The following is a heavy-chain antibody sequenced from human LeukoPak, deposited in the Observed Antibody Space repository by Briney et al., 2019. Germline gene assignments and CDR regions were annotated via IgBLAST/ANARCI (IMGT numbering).Heavy chain of an antibody. CDR2: ISWNSGSI. CDR1: GFTFDDYA. Sequence: GRSLRLSCAASGFTFDDYAMHWVRQAPGKGLEWVSGISWNSGSIGYADSVKGRFTISRDNAKNSLYLQMNSLRAEDTALYYCAKQSGYERYFDYWGQGTLVTVSS. J-gene: IGHJ4*02. D-gene: IGHD5-12*01. V-gene: IGHV3-9*01. CDR3: AKQSGYERYFDY.